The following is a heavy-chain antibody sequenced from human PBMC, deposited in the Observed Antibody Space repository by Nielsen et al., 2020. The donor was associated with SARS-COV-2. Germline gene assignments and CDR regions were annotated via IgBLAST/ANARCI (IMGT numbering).Heavy chain of an antibody. CDR3: ARDGAGSAMLEYYYYGMDV. D-gene: IGHD2-2*01. V-gene: IGHV1-46*01. J-gene: IGHJ6*02. CDR2: INPSGGST. CDR1: VYTFTSHY. Sequence: SVNVPRKASVYTFTSHYMHRVRQAPRQGLEWMGIINPSGGSTSYAQKFQGRVTITADESTSTAYMELSSLRSEDTAVYYCARDGAGSAMLEYYYYGMDVWGQGTTVTVSS.